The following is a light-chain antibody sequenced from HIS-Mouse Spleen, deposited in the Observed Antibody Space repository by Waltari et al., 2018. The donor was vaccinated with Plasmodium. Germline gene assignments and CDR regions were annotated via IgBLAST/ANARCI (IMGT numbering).Light chain of an antibody. CDR2: EGS. V-gene: IGLV2-23*03. CDR1: SSDVGRYNL. J-gene: IGLJ2*01. CDR3: CSYAGSSTFVV. Sequence: QSALTQPASVSGSPGQSTTISCTGTSSDVGRYNLVSWYQQHPGKAPKPMLYEGSKRPSGVSNRFSGSKSGNTASLTISGLQAEDEADYYCCSYAGSSTFVVFGGGTKLTVL.